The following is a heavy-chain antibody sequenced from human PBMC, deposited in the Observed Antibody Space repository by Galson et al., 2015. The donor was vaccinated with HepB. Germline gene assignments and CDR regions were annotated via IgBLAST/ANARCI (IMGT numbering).Heavy chain of an antibody. D-gene: IGHD6-13*01. V-gene: IGHV1-2*02. CDR1: GYTFTGYY. CDR2: INPNSGGT. Sequence: SVKVSCKASGYTFTGYYMHWVRQAPGQGLEWMGWINPNSGGTNYAQKFQGRVTMTRDTSISTAYMELSRLRSDDTAVYYCAREQSSWSGYYYMDVWGKGTTVTVSS. CDR3: AREQSSWSGYYYMDV. J-gene: IGHJ6*03.